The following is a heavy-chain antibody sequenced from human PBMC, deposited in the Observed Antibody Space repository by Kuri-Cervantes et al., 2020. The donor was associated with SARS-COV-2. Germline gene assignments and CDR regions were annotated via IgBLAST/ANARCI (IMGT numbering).Heavy chain of an antibody. D-gene: IGHD6-19*01. CDR2: FKSRAAGGTT. J-gene: IGHJ4*02. CDR3: ATGSTSGWYRRDFDF. V-gene: IGHV3-15*01. CDR1: GYSISSGYY. Sequence: LSLTCAVSGYSISSGYYWGWVRQTPGKGLEWVGRFKSRAAGGTTVYAAPVQGRFTISRDDSRSTLYLRMNSLKTEDTAVYYCATGSTSGWYRRDFDFWGLGTLVTVSS.